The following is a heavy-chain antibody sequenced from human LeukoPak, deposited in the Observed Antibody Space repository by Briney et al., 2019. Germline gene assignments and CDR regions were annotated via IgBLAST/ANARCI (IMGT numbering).Heavy chain of an antibody. CDR2: VHKSGST. V-gene: IGHV4-4*02. J-gene: IGHJ4*02. CDR3: AKEIVGAPTPGAY. Sequence: PSETLSLTCAVSTDSITSNWWSWVRQPPGKGLEWIGEVHKSGSTNYYPSLQSRVTISIDKSKNQIGLELTSVTAADTAVYYCAKEIVGAPTPGAYWGQGILVTVSS. D-gene: IGHD1-26*01. CDR1: TDSITSNW.